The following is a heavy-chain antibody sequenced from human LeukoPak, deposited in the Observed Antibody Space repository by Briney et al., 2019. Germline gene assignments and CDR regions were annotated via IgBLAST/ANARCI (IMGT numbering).Heavy chain of an antibody. CDR2: ISAYNGNT. CDR3: ARDTWSVVTPLDY. CDR1: GYIFTSYG. D-gene: IGHD1-26*01. V-gene: IGHV1-18*01. J-gene: IGHJ4*02. Sequence: ASVKVSCKASGYIFTSYGISWVRQAPGQGVEWMGWISAYNGNTNYAQRLQGRVTMTTDTSTSTAYMELRSLRSDDTAVYYCARDTWSVVTPLDYWGQGTLVTVSS.